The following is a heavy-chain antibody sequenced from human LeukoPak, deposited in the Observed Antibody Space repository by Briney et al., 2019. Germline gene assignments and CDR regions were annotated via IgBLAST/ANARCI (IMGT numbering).Heavy chain of an antibody. D-gene: IGHD3-22*01. Sequence: AGGSLRLSCAASGFTFSSYAMSWVRQAPGKGLEWVSAISGSGGSTYYADSVKGRFTISRDNSKNTLYLQMNSLRAEDTAVYYCAKVPLGCYYFLDAFDIWGQGTMVTVSS. CDR1: GFTFSSYA. CDR3: AKVPLGCYYFLDAFDI. J-gene: IGHJ3*02. CDR2: ISGSGGST. V-gene: IGHV3-23*01.